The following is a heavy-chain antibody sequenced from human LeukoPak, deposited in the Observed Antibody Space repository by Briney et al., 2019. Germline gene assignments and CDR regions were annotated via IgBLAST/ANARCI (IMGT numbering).Heavy chain of an antibody. CDR3: ARDLTDYDSSGYYVLDY. V-gene: IGHV3-21*01. J-gene: IGHJ4*02. D-gene: IGHD3-22*01. CDR1: GFDFNVYS. CDR2: ISSDSRHS. Sequence: PGGSLRLSCAASGFDFNVYSMNWIRQVPGKGLQWFSSISSDSRHSFYADSVRGRFTISRDNAKNSLYLQMNSLRAEDTAVYYCARDLTDYDSSGYYVLDYWGQGTLVTVSS.